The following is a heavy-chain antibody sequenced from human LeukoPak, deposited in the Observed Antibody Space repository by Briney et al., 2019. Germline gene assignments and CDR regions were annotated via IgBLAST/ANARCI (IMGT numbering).Heavy chain of an antibody. Sequence: GGSLRLSCAASGFTVSGNYMSWVRQAPGKGLEWVSVIYSGGSTYYADSVKGRFTISRDNSKNALYLQMNSLRAEDTAVYYCAREDNWNYASYGMDVWGQGTTVTVSS. CDR3: AREDNWNYASYGMDV. CDR2: IYSGGST. V-gene: IGHV3-53*01. J-gene: IGHJ6*02. CDR1: GFTVSGNY. D-gene: IGHD1-20*01.